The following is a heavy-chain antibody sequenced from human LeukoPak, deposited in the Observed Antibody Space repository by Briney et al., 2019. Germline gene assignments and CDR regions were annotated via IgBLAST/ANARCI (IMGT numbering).Heavy chain of an antibody. CDR3: ARELSVYSGYDHDAFDI. V-gene: IGHV1-46*01. J-gene: IGHJ3*02. D-gene: IGHD5-12*01. Sequence: ASVKVSCKASGYTCTSYYIHWVRQAPGQGLEWMGIINPSGGSTSYAQKFQGRVTMTRDTSTSTVYMELSSLRSEDPAVYYCARELSVYSGYDHDAFDIWGQGTMVTSLQ. CDR2: INPSGGST. CDR1: GYTCTSYY.